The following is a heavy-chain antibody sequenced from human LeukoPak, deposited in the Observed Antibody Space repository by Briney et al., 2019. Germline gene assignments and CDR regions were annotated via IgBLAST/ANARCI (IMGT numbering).Heavy chain of an antibody. V-gene: IGHV4-34*01. J-gene: IGHJ4*02. D-gene: IGHD3-10*01. CDR3: VVLFRRGSGSYYIDY. CDR2: INRSGST. Sequence: PSETLSLTCAVYGGSFSGYYWSWIRQPPGKGLEWIGEINRSGSTKYNPSLKSRVTISVDTSKNQFSLKLRSVTAADTAAYYCVVLFRRGSGSYYIDYWGQGTLVTVSS. CDR1: GGSFSGYY.